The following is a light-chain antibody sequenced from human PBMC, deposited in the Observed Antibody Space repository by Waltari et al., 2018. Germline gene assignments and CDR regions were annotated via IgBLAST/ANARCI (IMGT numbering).Light chain of an antibody. Sequence: EIVITQYPATLSLSPGERATPPCRASQSVSSNLAWYQQKPGQAPRLLIYGASTRATGIPARFSGSGSGTEFTLTISSLQSEDFAVYYCQQYNNWLYTFGQGTKLEIK. CDR2: GAS. J-gene: IGKJ2*01. V-gene: IGKV3-15*01. CDR1: QSVSSN. CDR3: QQYNNWLYT.